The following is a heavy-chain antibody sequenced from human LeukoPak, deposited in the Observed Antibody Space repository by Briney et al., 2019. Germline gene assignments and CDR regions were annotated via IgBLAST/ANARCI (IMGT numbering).Heavy chain of an antibody. CDR1: GFTFSDYY. J-gene: IGHJ4*02. Sequence: PGGSLRLSCAASGFTFSDYYMSWIRQAPGKGLEWVSYISSSGSTIYYADSVKGRFTISRDNAKNSLYLQMNSLRAEDTAVYYCARDHLHSNYYGSGSYFFGSHLSQGAIDYWGQGTLVTVSS. D-gene: IGHD3-10*01. V-gene: IGHV3-11*01. CDR2: ISSSGSTI. CDR3: ARDHLHSNYYGSGSYFFGSHLSQGAIDY.